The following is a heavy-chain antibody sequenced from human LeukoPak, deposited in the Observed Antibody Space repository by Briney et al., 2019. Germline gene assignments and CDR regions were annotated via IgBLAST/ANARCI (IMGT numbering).Heavy chain of an antibody. CDR3: VRGGDYGTFHH. D-gene: IGHD4/OR15-4a*01. V-gene: IGHV3-74*01. CDR1: GFTFSSYW. Sequence: QAGGSLRLSCAASGFTFSSYWMHWVRQAPGKGLVWVSYINSDGNNINYADSAKGRFTVSRDNAKNTVHLQMNSLRAEDTAVYYCVRGGDYGTFHHWGQGTLVTVSS. CDR2: INSDGNNI. J-gene: IGHJ4*02.